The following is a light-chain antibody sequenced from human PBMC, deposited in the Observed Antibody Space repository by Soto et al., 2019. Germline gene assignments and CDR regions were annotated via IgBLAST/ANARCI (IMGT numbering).Light chain of an antibody. Sequence: SVVPRPPSAPGAHGQSDTLPCPETSSAVGGYNYVSRYQQHPGKAPKLMIYEVSKRPSGVPDRFSGSKSGNTASLTVSGLQAEDEADYYCSSYAGSNKSVFGTGTKVTVL. J-gene: IGLJ1*01. CDR3: SSYAGSNKSV. V-gene: IGLV2-8*01. CDR1: SSAVGGYNY. CDR2: EVS.